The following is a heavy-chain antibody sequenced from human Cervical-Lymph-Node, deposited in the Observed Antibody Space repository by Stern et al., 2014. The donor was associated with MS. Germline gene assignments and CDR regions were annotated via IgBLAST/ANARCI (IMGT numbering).Heavy chain of an antibody. D-gene: IGHD6-19*01. Sequence: QVQLVESGPGLVKPSETLSLTCTVSGGSISSYYWSWIRQPPGKGLEWIGYIYYSGSTNYNPSLKSRVTISLDTSKNQFSLKLSSVTAADTAVYYCATQQWLEQFQHWGQGTLVTVSS. CDR1: GGSISSYY. CDR3: ATQQWLEQFQH. V-gene: IGHV4-59*01. J-gene: IGHJ1*01. CDR2: IYYSGST.